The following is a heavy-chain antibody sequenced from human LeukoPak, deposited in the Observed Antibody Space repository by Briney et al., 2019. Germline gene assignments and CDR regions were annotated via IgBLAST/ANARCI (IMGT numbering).Heavy chain of an antibody. CDR1: GYSFTSHG. V-gene: IGHV5-51*01. J-gene: IGHJ3*02. CDR2: IYPGDSDT. D-gene: IGHD6-19*01. CDR3: ARLRSGWAYDAFDI. Sequence: GESLEISCKGSGYSFTSHGIGWVRQMPGKGVGWMGIIYPGDSDTRYSPSFQGQVTISADKSISTAYLQWSSLKALDTAMYYYARLRSGWAYDAFDIWGQGTMVTVSS.